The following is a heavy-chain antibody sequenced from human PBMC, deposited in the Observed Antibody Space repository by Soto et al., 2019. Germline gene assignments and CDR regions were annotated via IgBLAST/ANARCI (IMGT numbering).Heavy chain of an antibody. V-gene: IGHV3-23*01. CDR3: AKAHHTAMVISDYYYYGMDV. Sequence: GASLRLSCAASGFTFSSYAMSWVGQAPGKGLEWVSAISGSGGRTYYADSVKGRFTISRDNSKNTLYLQMNRLRAEDTAVYSCAKAHHTAMVISDYYYYGMDVWGQGITVTVSS. J-gene: IGHJ6*02. CDR1: GFTFSSYA. CDR2: ISGSGGRT. D-gene: IGHD5-18*01.